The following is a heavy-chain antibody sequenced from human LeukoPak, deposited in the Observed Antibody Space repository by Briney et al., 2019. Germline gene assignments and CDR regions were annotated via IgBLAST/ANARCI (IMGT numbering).Heavy chain of an antibody. V-gene: IGHV4-59*08. CDR3: ARLKARDAFDI. CDR1: GGSIGSYS. J-gene: IGHJ3*02. Sequence: PWGTLSLTCTVSGGSIGSYSWSWIRQSPGTGLEWIGYVYYSGSSMYNPSPRSRLTISVDTSKNQFSLKLSSVTAADTAVYYCARLKARDAFDIWGKGTMVTVS. CDR2: VYYSGSS.